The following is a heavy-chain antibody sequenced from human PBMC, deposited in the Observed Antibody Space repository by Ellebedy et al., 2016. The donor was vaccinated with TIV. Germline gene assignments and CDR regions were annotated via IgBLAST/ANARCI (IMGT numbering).Heavy chain of an antibody. CDR3: AGPYMVGATDCFDY. J-gene: IGHJ4*02. V-gene: IGHV1-2*02. CDR2: INLHSGDT. CDR1: EYTFIGYY. Sequence: ASVKVSCXASEYTFIGYYMHWVRQAPGQGLEYMGWINLHSGDTNYAQKFQGRVTMTRDTSISTAYMELSSLRSDDTAVYYCAGPYMVGATDCFDYWGQGTLVTVSS. D-gene: IGHD1-26*01.